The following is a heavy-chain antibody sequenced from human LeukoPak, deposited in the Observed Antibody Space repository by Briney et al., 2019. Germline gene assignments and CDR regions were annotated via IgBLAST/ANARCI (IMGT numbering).Heavy chain of an antibody. CDR2: ISGDAIYT. CDR1: GFTFSNYA. Sequence: GGSLRLSCAASGFTFSNYAMTWVRQAPGKGLQWVSAISGDAIYTYYIDSVKGRFTTSRDNSKNTLFLQMNRLRADDTAVYYCAKNDGTSRPFYDYGGQGIVVTVSS. V-gene: IGHV3-23*01. J-gene: IGHJ4*02. CDR3: AKNDGTSRPFYDY. D-gene: IGHD1-1*01.